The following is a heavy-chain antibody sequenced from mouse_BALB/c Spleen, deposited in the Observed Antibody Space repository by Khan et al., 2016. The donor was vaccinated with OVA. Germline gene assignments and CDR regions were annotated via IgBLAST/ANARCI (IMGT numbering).Heavy chain of an antibody. CDR1: GFSLSRYS. V-gene: IGHV2-6-4*01. D-gene: IGHD3-3*01. CDR2: MWIGGST. CDR3: DRNRDGGSYWYFDV. J-gene: IGHJ1*01. Sequence: QVQLKESGPGLVAPSQSLSITCTVSGFSLSRYSVHWVRQPPGKGLEWLGIMWIGGSTDYNSALKSRLSISKDNSKSQVFLKMNSLQTDDTAMYXWDRNRDGGSYWYFDVWGAGTTVTVSS.